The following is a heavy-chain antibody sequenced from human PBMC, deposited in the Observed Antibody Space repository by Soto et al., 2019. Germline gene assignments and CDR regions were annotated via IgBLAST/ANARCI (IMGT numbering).Heavy chain of an antibody. J-gene: IGHJ6*02. CDR1: GFTFSSYS. CDR2: ISSSSSTI. CDR3: ARGGRRSPGMDV. V-gene: IGHV3-48*01. Sequence: GGSLRPSCAASGFTFSSYSMNWVRQAPGKGLEWVSYISSSSSTIYYADSVKGRFTISVDTSKNQFSLKLSSVTAADTAVYYCARGGRRSPGMDVWGQGTTVTVSS.